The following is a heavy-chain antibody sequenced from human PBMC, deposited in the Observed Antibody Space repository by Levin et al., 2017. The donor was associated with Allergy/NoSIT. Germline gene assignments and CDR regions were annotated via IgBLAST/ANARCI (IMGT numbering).Heavy chain of an antibody. CDR2: ISGSGGAT. J-gene: IGHJ4*02. CDR1: GFTFSSYA. V-gene: IGHV3-23*01. CDR3: AKGYSSSWLNDY. D-gene: IGHD6-13*01. Sequence: RAGGSLRLSCAASGFTFSSYAMSWVRQAPGKGLEWVSAISGSGGATYYADSLKGRFTISRDNSKNTLYLQMNSLRAEDTAVYYCAKGYSSSWLNDYWGQGTLVTVSS.